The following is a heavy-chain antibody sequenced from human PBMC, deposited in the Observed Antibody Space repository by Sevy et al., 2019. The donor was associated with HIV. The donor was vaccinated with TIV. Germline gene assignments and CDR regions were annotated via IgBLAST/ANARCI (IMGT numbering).Heavy chain of an antibody. Sequence: GGSLRLSCAASGFMFSSYSVHWVRQAPGKGLEWVAVISYAGSNKYYADSVKGRFTISRDNSKNTLYLQMNSLRAEDTAVYYCARDVAFTTEYSYGMDVWDQGTTVTVSS. J-gene: IGHJ6*02. V-gene: IGHV3-30-3*01. CDR3: ARDVAFTTEYSYGMDV. D-gene: IGHD4-17*01. CDR1: GFMFSSYS. CDR2: ISYAGSNK.